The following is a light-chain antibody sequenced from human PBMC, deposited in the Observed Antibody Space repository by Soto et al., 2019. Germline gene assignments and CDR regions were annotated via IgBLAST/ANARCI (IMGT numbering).Light chain of an antibody. V-gene: IGLV2-14*01. CDR1: SSDVGGYNY. CDR2: EVS. J-gene: IGLJ1*01. CDR3: SSYTSSRTLV. Sequence: QSVLTQPASVSGSPGQSSTISCTGTSSDVGGYNYVSWYQQHPGKAPKLMIYEVSNRPSGVSNRFSGSKSGNTASLTISGLQAEDEADYYCSSYTSSRTLVFGTGTKVTVL.